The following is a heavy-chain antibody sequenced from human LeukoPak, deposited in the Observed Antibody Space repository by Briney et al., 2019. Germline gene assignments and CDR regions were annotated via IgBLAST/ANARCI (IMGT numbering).Heavy chain of an antibody. D-gene: IGHD3-9*01. CDR2: ISGSGGST. CDR1: GFTFSSYA. Sequence: GGSLRLSCAASGFTFSSYAMSWVRQAPGKGLEWVSAISGSGGSTYYADSVKGRFTISRDNSKNTLYLQMNSLRAEDTAVYYCAKILVSGFDWSKMEFDYWGQGTLVTVSS. J-gene: IGHJ4*02. CDR3: AKILVSGFDWSKMEFDY. V-gene: IGHV3-23*01.